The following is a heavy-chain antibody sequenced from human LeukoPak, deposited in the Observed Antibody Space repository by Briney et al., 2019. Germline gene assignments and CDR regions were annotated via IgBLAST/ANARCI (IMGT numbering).Heavy chain of an antibody. D-gene: IGHD1-26*01. V-gene: IGHV4-59*01. CDR3: AKSVGSWFDP. CDR2: IYYSGST. J-gene: IGHJ5*02. CDR1: GGSIRSYY. Sequence: SETLSLTCTVSGGSIRSYYWSWIRQPPGKGLEWIGYIYYSGSTNYNPSLKSRVTISVDTSKNQFSLNLSSVTAADTAVYYCAKSVGSWFDPWGQGTLVSVSS.